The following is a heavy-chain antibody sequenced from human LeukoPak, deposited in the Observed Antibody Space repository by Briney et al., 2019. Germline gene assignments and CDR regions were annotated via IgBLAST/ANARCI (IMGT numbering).Heavy chain of an antibody. Sequence: GGSLRLSCAASGFTFSRNAMSWVRQAPGKGLEWVSGLSDNGLTTYNADSVKGRFTISRDNSKNTLYLKMSSLRAEDTAVYYCAKLPNNYYYYMDVWGKGTTVTVSS. V-gene: IGHV3-23*01. CDR2: LSDNGLTT. CDR3: AKLPNNYYYYMDV. J-gene: IGHJ6*03. CDR1: GFTFSRNA.